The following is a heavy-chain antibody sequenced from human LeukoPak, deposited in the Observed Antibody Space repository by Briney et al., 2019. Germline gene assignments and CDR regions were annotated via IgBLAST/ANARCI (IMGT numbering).Heavy chain of an antibody. CDR1: GYTFTGYD. J-gene: IGHJ4*02. CDR2: ISPNSGGT. D-gene: IGHD1-14*01. V-gene: IGHV1-2*02. Sequence: ASVKVSCKASGYTFTGYDMHWVRLAPGQGLEWMGWISPNSGGTNYAQKFQGRVTMTRDTSISTAYMELSSLRSDDTAVYYCARDPTSGTRPEYWGQGTLVTVSS. CDR3: ARDPTSGTRPEY.